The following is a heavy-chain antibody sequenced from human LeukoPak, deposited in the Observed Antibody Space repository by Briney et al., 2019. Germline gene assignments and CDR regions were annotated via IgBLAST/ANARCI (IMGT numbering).Heavy chain of an antibody. J-gene: IGHJ4*02. CDR3: ARLAKCDGDCYSFDF. Sequence: PSETLSLTCAVSGDSISGHPWSWIRQPPGKGLDYIGFIDYNGYTNYNPSLKSRVTISADTSKNQLSLNLNSVTSADAAVYYCARLAKCDGDCYSFDFWGRGILVAVSS. V-gene: IGHV4-59*11. CDR2: IDYNGYT. D-gene: IGHD2-21*02. CDR1: GDSISGHP.